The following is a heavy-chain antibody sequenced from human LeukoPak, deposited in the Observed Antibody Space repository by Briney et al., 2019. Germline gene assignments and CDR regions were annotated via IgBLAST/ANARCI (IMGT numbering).Heavy chain of an antibody. Sequence: SETLSLTCAVYGGSFSGYYWSWIRQPPGKGLEWIGEINHSGSTNYNPSLKSRVTISVDTSKNQFSLKLSSVTAADTAVYYCATISGYYYFYYYMDVWGKGTTVTVS. CDR3: ATISGYYYFYYYMDV. CDR2: INHSGST. V-gene: IGHV4-34*01. D-gene: IGHD3-22*01. J-gene: IGHJ6*03. CDR1: GGSFSGYY.